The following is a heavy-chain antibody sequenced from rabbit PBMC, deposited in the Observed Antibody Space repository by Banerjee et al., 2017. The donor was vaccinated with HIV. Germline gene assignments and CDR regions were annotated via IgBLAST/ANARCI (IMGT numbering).Heavy chain of an antibody. V-gene: IGHV1S43*01. CDR1: GFDFSSDY. J-gene: IGHJ4*01. Sequence: QQQLEESGGGLVKPGGTLTLTCKASGFDFSSDYMSWVRQAPGKGLEWIGYIDPLFRSTYYATWVNGRFTISSHNAQNTLYLQLNSLTAADTATYFCARGYYSSGWGQFNLWGQGTLVTVS. CDR2: IDPLFRST. CDR3: ARGYYSSGWGQFNL. D-gene: IGHD4-1*01.